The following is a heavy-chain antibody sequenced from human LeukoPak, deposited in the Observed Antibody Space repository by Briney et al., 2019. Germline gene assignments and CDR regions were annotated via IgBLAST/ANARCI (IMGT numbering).Heavy chain of an antibody. D-gene: IGHD5-12*01. CDR2: ISSSSSYI. V-gene: IGHV3-21*01. CDR3: ARIARGVATDFFDY. Sequence: GGSLRLSCAASGFTFSSYSMNWVRQAPGKGLEWVSSISSSSSYIYYADSVKGRFAISRDNAKNSLYLQMNSLRAEDTAVYYCARIARGVATDFFDYWGQGTLVTVSS. J-gene: IGHJ4*02. CDR1: GFTFSSYS.